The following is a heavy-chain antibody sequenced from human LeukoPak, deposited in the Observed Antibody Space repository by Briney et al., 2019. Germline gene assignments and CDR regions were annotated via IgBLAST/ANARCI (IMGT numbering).Heavy chain of an antibody. CDR2: ISSSGSTI. J-gene: IGHJ6*02. Sequence: LSLTCAVYGGSFSGYYWSWIRQAPGKGLEWVSYISSSGSTIYYADSVKGRFTISRDNAKNSLYLQMNSLRAEDTAVYYCARDFEQLWLGGPMDVWGQGTTVTVSS. CDR1: GGSFSGYY. V-gene: IGHV3-11*01. CDR3: ARDFEQLWLGGPMDV. D-gene: IGHD5-18*01.